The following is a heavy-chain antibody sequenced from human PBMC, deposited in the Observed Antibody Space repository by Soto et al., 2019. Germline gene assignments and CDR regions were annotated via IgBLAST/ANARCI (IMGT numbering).Heavy chain of an antibody. Sequence: QVQLVQSGAEVKKPGASVKVSFKASGGTFSSYAISWVRQAPGQGLEWMGGIIPIFGTANYAQKFQGRVTINEDESTSTATMELSRLRSDDTAVYYCAREPGYCSCGSCVPHYTSYGMDVWGQGTTVTVSS. J-gene: IGHJ6*02. CDR2: IIPIFGTA. V-gene: IGHV1-69*01. CDR3: AREPGYCSCGSCVPHYTSYGMDV. CDR1: GGTFSSYA. D-gene: IGHD2-15*01.